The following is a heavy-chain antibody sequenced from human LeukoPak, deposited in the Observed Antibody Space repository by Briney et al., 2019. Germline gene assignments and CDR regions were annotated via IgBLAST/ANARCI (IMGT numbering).Heavy chain of an antibody. CDR1: GYTFTSYY. Sequence: ASVKVSCKASGYTFTSYYMHWVRQAPGQGLEWMGWINPNSGGTNYAQKLQGWVTMTRDTSISTAYMELSRLRSDDTAVYYCARARWDGYFDYWGQGTLVTVSS. V-gene: IGHV1-2*04. J-gene: IGHJ4*02. CDR3: ARARWDGYFDY. D-gene: IGHD1-26*01. CDR2: INPNSGGT.